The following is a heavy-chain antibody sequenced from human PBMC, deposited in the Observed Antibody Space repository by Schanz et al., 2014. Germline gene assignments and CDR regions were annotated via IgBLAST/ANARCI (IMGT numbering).Heavy chain of an antibody. CDR1: GFTFSDYW. CDR2: ITYNGGTI. J-gene: IGHJ5*02. CDR3: ARGRVLES. Sequence: EVQLVESGGGLVQPGGSLRLSCTASGFTFSDYWMSWVRQAPGKGLEWISYITYNGGTIYYADSVKGRFTISRDNAKNSLFLQMNSLRPEDTAVYYCARGRVLESWGQGTLVTVSS. V-gene: IGHV3-48*04. D-gene: IGHD1-1*01.